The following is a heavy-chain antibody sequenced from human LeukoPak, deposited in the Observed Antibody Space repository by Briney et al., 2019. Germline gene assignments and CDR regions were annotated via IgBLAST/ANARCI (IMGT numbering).Heavy chain of an antibody. D-gene: IGHD3-10*01. CDR3: AREYYGSGSYYNVGY. Sequence: PGGSLRLSCAASGFTFDDYGMSWVRQAPGKGLEWVYGINWNGGRTGYADSVKGRFTISRDNAKKSLYVQMNSLRAEDTALYYCAREYYGSGSYYNVGYWGQGTLVTVSS. J-gene: IGHJ4*02. V-gene: IGHV3-20*04. CDR2: INWNGGRT. CDR1: GFTFDDYG.